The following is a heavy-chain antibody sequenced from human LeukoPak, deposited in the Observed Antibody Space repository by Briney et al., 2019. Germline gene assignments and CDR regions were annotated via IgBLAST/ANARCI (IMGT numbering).Heavy chain of an antibody. CDR1: GGSISNYY. D-gene: IGHD7-27*01. CDR2: IYTSGSA. CDR3: ARGPNRGSAYFDY. Sequence: SETLSLTCTVSGGSISNYYWSWIRQPAGKGLEWIGRIYTSGSAYYNPSLESRVTVSVDTSKNQISLNLTSVTAADTAVYYCARGPNRGSAYFDYWGQGTLVTVSS. V-gene: IGHV4-4*07. J-gene: IGHJ4*02.